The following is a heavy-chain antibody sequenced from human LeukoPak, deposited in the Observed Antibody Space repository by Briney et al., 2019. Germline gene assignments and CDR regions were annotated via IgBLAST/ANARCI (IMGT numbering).Heavy chain of an antibody. CDR3: ARGHLPAGHFDN. J-gene: IGHJ4*02. Sequence: SGGSLRLSCAASGFTVSSNYMSWVRQPPGKGLEWIGEINHSGSTNYNPSLKSRVTISVDTSKNQFSLKLSSVTAADTAVYYCARGHLPAGHFDNWGQGTLVIVSS. CDR1: GFTVSSNY. D-gene: IGHD2-15*01. CDR2: INHSGST. V-gene: IGHV4-34*01.